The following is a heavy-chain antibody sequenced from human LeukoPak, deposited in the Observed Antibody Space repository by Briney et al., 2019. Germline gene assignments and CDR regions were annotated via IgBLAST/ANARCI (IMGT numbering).Heavy chain of an antibody. J-gene: IGHJ3*02. CDR2: IYTSGST. V-gene: IGHV4-4*07. CDR3: ARDPPMAATPAGAFDI. CDR1: GGSISSHY. Sequence: SETLSLTCTVSGGSISSHYWSWIRQPAGKGLEWIGRIYTSGSTNYNPSLKSRVTMSVDTSKNQFSLKLSSVTAADTAVYYCARDPPMAATPAGAFDIWGQGTMVTVSS. D-gene: IGHD6-13*01.